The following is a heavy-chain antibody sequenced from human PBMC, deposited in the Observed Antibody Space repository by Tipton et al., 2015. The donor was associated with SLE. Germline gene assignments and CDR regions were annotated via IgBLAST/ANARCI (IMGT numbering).Heavy chain of an antibody. D-gene: IGHD4-17*01. CDR2: IYYSGGA. V-gene: IGHV4-39*01. J-gene: IGHJ3*02. CDR1: GGSISSSYY. CDR3: ASGVVTTKLGAFDI. Sequence: TLSLTCTVSGGSISSSYYWGWIRQSPGKGLEWIATIYYSGGAYYNPSLKSRIAISVDTSKNQFSLKLSSVTATDTAVYYCASGVVTTKLGAFDIWGQGTVVTVSS.